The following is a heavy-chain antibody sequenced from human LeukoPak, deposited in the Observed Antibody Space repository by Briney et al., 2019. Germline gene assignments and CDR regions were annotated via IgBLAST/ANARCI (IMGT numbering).Heavy chain of an antibody. J-gene: IGHJ6*02. D-gene: IGHD2-15*01. CDR2: ISAYNGNT. CDR3: ARGGYCSGGSCYSTYYYGMDV. CDR1: GYTFTSYG. Sequence: GASVKVSCKASGYTFTSYGISWVRQAPGQGLEWMGWISAYNGNTNYAQKLQGRVTMTTDTSTSTAYMELRSPRSDDTAVYYCARGGYCSGGSCYSTYYYGMDVWGRGTTVTVSS. V-gene: IGHV1-18*01.